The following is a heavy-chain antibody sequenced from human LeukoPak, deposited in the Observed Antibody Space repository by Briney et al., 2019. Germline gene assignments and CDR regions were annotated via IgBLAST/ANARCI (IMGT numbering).Heavy chain of an antibody. CDR3: AKDHKCSSTSCYQGY. V-gene: IGHV3-23*01. CDR2: ISGSDGRT. J-gene: IGHJ4*02. D-gene: IGHD2-2*01. Sequence: GGSLRLSCAASGFTFSSYAMSWVRQAPGKGLEWVSGISGSDGRTYYADSVKGRFTISRDNSKNTLYVQMNSLRVEDTAVYYCAKDHKCSSTSCYQGYWGQGTLVTVSS. CDR1: GFTFSSYA.